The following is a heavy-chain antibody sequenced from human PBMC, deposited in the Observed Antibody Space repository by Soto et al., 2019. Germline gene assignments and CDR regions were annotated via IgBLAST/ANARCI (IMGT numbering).Heavy chain of an antibody. Sequence: ASVKVSCKASGGTFSSYAISWVRQAPGQGLEWMGGIIPIFGTANYAQKFQGRVTITADESTSTAYMELSSLRSEDTAVYYCARGFHYYGSGSYPGPIDYWGQGTLVTVSS. V-gene: IGHV1-69*13. CDR1: GGTFSSYA. CDR3: ARGFHYYGSGSYPGPIDY. J-gene: IGHJ4*02. D-gene: IGHD3-10*01. CDR2: IIPIFGTA.